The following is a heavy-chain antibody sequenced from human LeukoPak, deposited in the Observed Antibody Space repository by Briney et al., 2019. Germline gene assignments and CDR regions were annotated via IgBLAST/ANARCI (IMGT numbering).Heavy chain of an antibody. CDR1: GYTFTSCG. J-gene: IGHJ6*03. V-gene: IGHV1-18*01. Sequence: ASVKVSCKASGYTFTSCGISWVRQAPGQGLEWMGWISAYNGNTNYAQKLQGRVTMTTDTSTSTAYMELRSLRSDDTAVYYCARVGCCTNGVCPNYYYYYMDVWGKGTTVTVSS. CDR2: ISAYNGNT. D-gene: IGHD2-8*01. CDR3: ARVGCCTNGVCPNYYYYYMDV.